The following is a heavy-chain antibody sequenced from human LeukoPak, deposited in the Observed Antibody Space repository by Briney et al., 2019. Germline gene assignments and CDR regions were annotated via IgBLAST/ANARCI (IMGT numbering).Heavy chain of an antibody. D-gene: IGHD6-13*01. CDR3: ARCFGGAAAGVV. J-gene: IGHJ4*02. V-gene: IGHV1-2*02. CDR1: GYTFTGYY. CDR2: INPNSGGT. Sequence: ASVTVSCKASGYTFTGYYMHWVRQAPGQGLEWMGWINPNSGGTNYAQKFQGRVTMTRDTSISTAYMELSRLRSDDTAVYYCARCFGGAAAGVVWGQGTLVTVSS.